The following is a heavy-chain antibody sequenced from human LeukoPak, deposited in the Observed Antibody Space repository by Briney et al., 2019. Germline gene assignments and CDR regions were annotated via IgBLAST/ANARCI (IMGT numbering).Heavy chain of an antibody. J-gene: IGHJ4*02. D-gene: IGHD3-10*01. V-gene: IGHV4-39*01. Sequence: SETLSLTCAVSGGSISNSNWWSWVRQPPGKGLEWIGSIYYSGSTYYNPSLKSRVTISVDTSKNQFSLKLNSVTATDTAVYYCARHYGPWGQGTLVTVSS. CDR1: GGSISNSNW. CDR2: IYYSGST. CDR3: ARHYGP.